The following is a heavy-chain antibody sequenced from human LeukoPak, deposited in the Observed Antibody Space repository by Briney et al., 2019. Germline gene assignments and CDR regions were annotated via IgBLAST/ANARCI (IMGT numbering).Heavy chain of an antibody. CDR2: IYHSGST. J-gene: IGHJ4*02. CDR3: ARDLYCRDGSCYKGVNFDY. Sequence: SQTLSLTCTVSGGSISSGGYYWSWIRQPPGKGLEWIGYIYHSGSTYYNPSLKSRVSISVDPSRSQFSLKVTSVTAADTAVYYCARDLYCRDGSCYKGVNFDYWGPGTLVTVSS. CDR1: GGSISSGGYY. D-gene: IGHD2-15*01. V-gene: IGHV4-30-2*01.